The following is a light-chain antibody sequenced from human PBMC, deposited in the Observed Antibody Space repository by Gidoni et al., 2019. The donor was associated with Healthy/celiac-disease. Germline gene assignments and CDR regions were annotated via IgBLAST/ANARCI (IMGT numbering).Light chain of an antibody. CDR3: QQYNNWPQT. Sequence: EIVMRQSPGTLSVSPGIRATLSCRARQPISNNLAWYQQSPGQAPRLLIYVATTRATSIPARFSSSGSGKEFALTISRLQEEVFVDYYYQQYNNWPQTFGQGTKVEIK. CDR1: QPISNN. CDR2: VAT. J-gene: IGKJ1*01. V-gene: IGKV3-15*01.